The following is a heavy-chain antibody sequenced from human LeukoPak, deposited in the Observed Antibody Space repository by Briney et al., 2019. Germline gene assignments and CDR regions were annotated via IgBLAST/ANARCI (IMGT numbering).Heavy chain of an antibody. D-gene: IGHD4-23*01. Sequence: PSETLSLTCAVYGGSFSGYYWSWIRQPPGKGLEWIGEINHSGSTNYNPSLKSRVTISVDTSKNQFSLKLSSVTAADTAVYYCAIPDYGGKIPYWGQGTLVTVSS. J-gene: IGHJ4*02. CDR1: GGSFSGYY. V-gene: IGHV4-34*01. CDR3: AIPDYGGKIPY. CDR2: INHSGST.